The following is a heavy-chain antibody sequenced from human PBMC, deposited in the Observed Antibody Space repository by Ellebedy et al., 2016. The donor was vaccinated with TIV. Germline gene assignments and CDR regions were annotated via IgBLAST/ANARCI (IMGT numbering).Heavy chain of an antibody. CDR2: ISAYNGNT. Sequence: AASVKVSCKASGYTFTSYGISWVRQAPGQGLEWMGWISAYNGNTNYAQKLQGRVTMTTDTSTSTAYMELRSLRSDDTAVYYCARGSSYSAPRTNSFDPWGQGTLVTVSS. V-gene: IGHV1-18*01. CDR3: ARGSSYSAPRTNSFDP. CDR1: GYTFTSYG. D-gene: IGHD6-13*01. J-gene: IGHJ5*02.